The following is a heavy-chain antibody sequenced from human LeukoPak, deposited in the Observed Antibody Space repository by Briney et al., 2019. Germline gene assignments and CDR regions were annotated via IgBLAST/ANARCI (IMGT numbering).Heavy chain of an antibody. CDR2: IYYSGST. CDR3: ARGIAVARDAFDI. Sequence: SETLSLTCTVSGGSISSYYWSWIRQPPGKGLEWIGYIYYSGSTDYNPSLKSRVTISVDTSKNQFSLKLGSVTAADTAVYYCARGIAVARDAFDIWGQGTMVTVSS. V-gene: IGHV4-59*12. J-gene: IGHJ3*02. CDR1: GGSISSYY. D-gene: IGHD6-19*01.